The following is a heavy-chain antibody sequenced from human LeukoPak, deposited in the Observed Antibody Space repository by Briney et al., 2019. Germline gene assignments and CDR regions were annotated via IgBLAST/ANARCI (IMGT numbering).Heavy chain of an antibody. CDR3: ATGYGGTGTSSYPAVY. Sequence: ASVKVSCKVSGYTLTELSMHWVRQAPGKGLEWMGGFDPEDGETIYAQKFQGRVTMTEDTSTDTAYMELSSLRSEDTAVYYCATGYGGTGTSSYPAVYWGQGTLVTVSS. CDR1: GYTLTELS. CDR2: FDPEDGET. D-gene: IGHD1-7*01. J-gene: IGHJ4*02. V-gene: IGHV1-24*01.